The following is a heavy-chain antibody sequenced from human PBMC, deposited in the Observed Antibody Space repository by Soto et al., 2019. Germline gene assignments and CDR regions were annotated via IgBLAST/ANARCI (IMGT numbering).Heavy chain of an antibody. CDR3: AGGGLLSSGWPLDY. J-gene: IGHJ4*02. CDR2: ISGSGGST. Sequence: GGSLRLSCAASGFTFSSYAMSWVRQAPGKGLEWVSAISGSGGSTYYADSVKGRFTISRDNSKNTLYLQMNSLRAEDTAVYYCAGGGLLSSGWPLDYWGQGTLVTVSS. CDR1: GFTFSSYA. V-gene: IGHV3-23*01. D-gene: IGHD6-19*01.